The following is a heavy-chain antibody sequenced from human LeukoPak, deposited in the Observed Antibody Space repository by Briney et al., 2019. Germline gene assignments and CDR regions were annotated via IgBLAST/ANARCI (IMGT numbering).Heavy chain of an antibody. V-gene: IGHV4-4*09. Sequence: SETLSLTCTVSGGSISSYYWSWIRQPPGKGLEWIGYIYTSGSTNYNPSLKSRVTISVDTSKNQFSLKLSSVTAADTAVYYCHAAAGTGLDHWGQGTLVTVSS. CDR3: HAAAGTGLDH. D-gene: IGHD6-13*01. J-gene: IGHJ4*02. CDR2: IYTSGST. CDR1: GGSISSYY.